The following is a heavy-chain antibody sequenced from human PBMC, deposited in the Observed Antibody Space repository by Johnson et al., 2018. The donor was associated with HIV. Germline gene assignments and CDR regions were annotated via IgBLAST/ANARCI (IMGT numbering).Heavy chain of an antibody. Sequence: QVQLVESGGGVVQPGGSLRLSCAASGFTFSSYGMHWVRQAPGKGLEWVAFIRYDGSNKYYADSVKGRFTISRDNSKNTLYLQINSLRAEDTAVYYCAKDPVGSRHAFDIWGQVTMVTVSS. CDR2: IRYDGSNK. V-gene: IGHV3-30*02. CDR3: AKDPVGSRHAFDI. D-gene: IGHD1-26*01. J-gene: IGHJ3*02. CDR1: GFTFSSYG.